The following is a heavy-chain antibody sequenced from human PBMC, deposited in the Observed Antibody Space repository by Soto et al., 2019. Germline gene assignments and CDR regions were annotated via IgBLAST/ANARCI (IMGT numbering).Heavy chain of an antibody. V-gene: IGHV4-30-2*01. J-gene: IGHJ4*02. CDR2: INHLETT. CDR3: ARGGGFDSFDY. CDR1: GASITYGAYS. Sequence: QLQLHMSGSGLVKPSQTLSLTCTVSGASITYGAYSWSWIRQTPGKGLEWIGYINHLETTFYNPSFESRLTLSIDRTKTQFSLHRKSMSAADRAVYFCARGGGFDSFDYWGQGILVPVSS. D-gene: IGHD3-10*01.